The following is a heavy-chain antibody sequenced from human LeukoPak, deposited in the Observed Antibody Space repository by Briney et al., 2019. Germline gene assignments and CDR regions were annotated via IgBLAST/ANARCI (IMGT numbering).Heavy chain of an antibody. CDR3: ARVPRVRGVYFDY. Sequence: RGSLRLSCAASGFTFSSYWMHWVRQAPGKGLVWVSRTNSDGSSTSYADSVKGRFTISRDNAKNTLYLQMNSLRAEDTAVYYCARVPRVRGVYFDYWGQGTLVTVSS. D-gene: IGHD3-10*01. J-gene: IGHJ4*02. V-gene: IGHV3-74*01. CDR1: GFTFSSYW. CDR2: TNSDGSST.